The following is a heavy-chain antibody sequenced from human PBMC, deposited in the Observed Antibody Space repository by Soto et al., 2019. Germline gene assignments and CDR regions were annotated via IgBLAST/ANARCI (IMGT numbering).Heavy chain of an antibody. D-gene: IGHD6-13*01. CDR1: AFSFSDYA. V-gene: IGHV3-23*01. CDR2: ISESGGST. J-gene: IGHJ4*02. Sequence: GGSLRLSCAASAFSFSDYAMSWVRQAPGKGLEWVSVISESGGSTHYADSVRGRFTVSRDNSKNSLSLRMNSLRDEDTAVYFCAKRSPYSSGWYSPIFDYWGRGALVTGSA. CDR3: AKRSPYSSGWYSPIFDY.